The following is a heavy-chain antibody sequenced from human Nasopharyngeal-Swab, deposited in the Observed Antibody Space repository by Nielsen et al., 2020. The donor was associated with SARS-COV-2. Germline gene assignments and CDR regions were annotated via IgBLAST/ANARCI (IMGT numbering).Heavy chain of an antibody. CDR2: INPSGGST. CDR3: ARRGGSGLYYGMDV. D-gene: IGHD6-19*01. J-gene: IGHJ6*02. CDR1: GYTFTSYD. Sequence: ASVKVSCKASGYTFTSYDINWVRQATGQGLEWMGIINPSGGSTSYAQKFQGRVTMTRDTSTSTVYMELSSLRSEDTAVYYCARRGGSGLYYGMDVWGQGTTVTVSS. V-gene: IGHV1-46*01.